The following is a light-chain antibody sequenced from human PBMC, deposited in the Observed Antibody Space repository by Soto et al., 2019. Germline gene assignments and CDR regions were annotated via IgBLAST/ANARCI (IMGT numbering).Light chain of an antibody. V-gene: IGLV2-14*01. CDR1: SSDIGRYNY. Sequence: SVLNQPASVSGSPGQSITISCIGTSSDIGRYNYVSWYQQYPGKAPKFMIYDVSNRPSGVSNRFSGSKSGNTASLTISGLQAEDEADYYCSSYISSSTYVFGTGTKVTVL. CDR2: DVS. J-gene: IGLJ1*01. CDR3: SSYISSSTYV.